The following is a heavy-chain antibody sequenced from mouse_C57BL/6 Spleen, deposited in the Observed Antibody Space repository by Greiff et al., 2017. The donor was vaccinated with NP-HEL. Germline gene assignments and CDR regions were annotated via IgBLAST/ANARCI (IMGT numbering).Heavy chain of an antibody. V-gene: IGHV1-19*01. CDR2: INPYNGGT. D-gene: IGHD2-5*01. CDR1: GYTFTDYY. J-gene: IGHJ1*03. Sequence: VQLQQSGPVLVKPGASVKMSCKASGYTFTDYYMNWVKQSHGKSLEWIGVINPYNGGTSYNQKFKGKATLTVDKSSSTAYMELNSLTSEDSAVYYCARKPNYSNWYFDVWGTGTTVTVSS. CDR3: ARKPNYSNWYFDV.